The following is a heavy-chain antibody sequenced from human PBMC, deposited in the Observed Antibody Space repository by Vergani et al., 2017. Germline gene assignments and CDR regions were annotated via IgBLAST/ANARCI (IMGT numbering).Heavy chain of an antibody. J-gene: IGHJ4*02. CDR3: TTEPPDGSGLNYYFDY. V-gene: IGHV3-33*03. CDR1: GFTFSSYG. D-gene: IGHD3-22*01. CDR2: IWYDGSNK. Sequence: VQLLESGGGLVQPGGSLRLSCAASGFTFSSYGMHWVRQAPGKGLEWVAVIWYDGSNKYYADSVKGRFTISRDNAKNSLYLQMNSLRAEDTAVYYCTTEPPDGSGLNYYFDYWGQGTLVTVSS.